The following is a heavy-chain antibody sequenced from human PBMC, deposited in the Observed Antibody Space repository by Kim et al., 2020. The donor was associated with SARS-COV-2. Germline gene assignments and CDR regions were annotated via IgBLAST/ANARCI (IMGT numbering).Heavy chain of an antibody. D-gene: IGHD3-22*01. Sequence: NPSLKRRVTKSVDTSKNQFSLKLSSVTAADTAVYYCARAIVVVSSGIFDYWGQGTLVTVSS. CDR3: ARAIVVVSSGIFDY. V-gene: IGHV4-4*08. J-gene: IGHJ4*02.